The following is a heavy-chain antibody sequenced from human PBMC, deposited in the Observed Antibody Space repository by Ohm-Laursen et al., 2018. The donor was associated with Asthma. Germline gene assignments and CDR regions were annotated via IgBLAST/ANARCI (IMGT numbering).Heavy chain of an antibody. Sequence: SLRLSCTAPGFTITNYWMHWVCQAPGKGLECVALISYDGSTESYADSVKGRFTISRDNFKNTVHLDMNSLRAEDTAVYHCAKGIVPVYYYGLDVWGQGTTVTVSS. V-gene: IGHV3-30*18. CDR1: GFTITNYW. CDR3: AKGIVPVYYYGLDV. D-gene: IGHD1-26*01. J-gene: IGHJ6*02. CDR2: ISYDGSTE.